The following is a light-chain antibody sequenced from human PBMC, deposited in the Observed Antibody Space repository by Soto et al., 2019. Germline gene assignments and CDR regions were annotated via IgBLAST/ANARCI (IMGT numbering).Light chain of an antibody. CDR2: LGS. CDR3: MQALQTPLT. J-gene: IGKJ4*01. CDR1: QSLLNSNGYNY. V-gene: IGKV2-28*01. Sequence: DIVMTQSPLSLPVTPGEPASISCRSSQSLLNSNGYNYLDWYLQKPGQSPQVLIYLGSNRASGVPDRFSGSGSGTDCTLKISIVEAEDVGVYYCMQALQTPLTFGGGTKVEIK.